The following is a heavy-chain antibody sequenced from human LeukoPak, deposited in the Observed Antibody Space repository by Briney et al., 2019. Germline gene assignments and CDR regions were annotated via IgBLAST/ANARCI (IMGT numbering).Heavy chain of an antibody. J-gene: IGHJ4*02. V-gene: IGHV5-51*01. Sequence: GESLKISCKGSGYSFTSYWIGWVRQMPGKGLEWMGIIYPGDSDTRYSPSFQGQVTISADKSISTAHLQWSSLKASDTAMYYCARPDSSGYYYFDYWGQGTLVTVSS. CDR2: IYPGDSDT. CDR1: GYSFTSYW. D-gene: IGHD3-22*01. CDR3: ARPDSSGYYYFDY.